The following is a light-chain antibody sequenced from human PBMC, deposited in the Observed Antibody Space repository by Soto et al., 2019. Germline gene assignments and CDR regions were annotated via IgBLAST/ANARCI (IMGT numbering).Light chain of an antibody. CDR2: DNN. V-gene: IGLV1-51*01. CDR1: SSNIRNNY. CDR3: GTLDSSLSAYV. Sequence: QSVLTQPPSVSAAPRQKVTISCSGSSSNIRNNYVSWYQQLPGTAPKLLIYDNNKRPSGIPDRFSGSKSGTSATLGITGLQTGDEADYYCGTLDSSLSAYVFGTGTKVTVL. J-gene: IGLJ1*01.